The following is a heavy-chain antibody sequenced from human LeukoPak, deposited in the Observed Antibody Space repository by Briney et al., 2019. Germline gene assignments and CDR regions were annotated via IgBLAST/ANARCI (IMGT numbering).Heavy chain of an antibody. Sequence: ASVKLSCKASGHTFTGYYMHWVRQAPGQGLEWMGWINPNSGGTNYAQKFQGRVTITRDTSISTAYMELSRLRADDTAVYYCARYSSWFPNDYWGQGTLVTVSS. CDR2: INPNSGGT. CDR3: ARYSSWFPNDY. CDR1: GHTFTGYY. D-gene: IGHD3-10*01. V-gene: IGHV1-2*02. J-gene: IGHJ4*02.